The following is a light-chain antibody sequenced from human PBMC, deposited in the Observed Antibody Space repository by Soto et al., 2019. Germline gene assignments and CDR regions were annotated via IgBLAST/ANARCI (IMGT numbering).Light chain of an antibody. CDR2: WAS. Sequence: DIVMTQSPDSLAVSLGEMATINCKSSQSVLYISNSKNNLTWYQQKQGQPPKLLIYWASTRESGGPDQFSGSGYGKDFNITVSSLLAEDAGVDYGQQYYSAPWPFGQGTKVEIK. CDR3: QQYYSAPWP. V-gene: IGKV4-1*01. J-gene: IGKJ1*01. CDR1: QSVLYISNSKNN.